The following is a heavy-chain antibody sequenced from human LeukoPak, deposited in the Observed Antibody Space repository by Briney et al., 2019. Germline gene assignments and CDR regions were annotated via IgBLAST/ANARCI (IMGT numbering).Heavy chain of an antibody. CDR2: IYYYGGT. CDR3: ARNRTTTGVIERVDVFDV. V-gene: IGHV4-39*01. CDR1: GDSISSRSYY. Sequence: SETLSLTCTVSGDSISSRSYYLGWIRQPPGKGLEWIGSIYYYGGTYYNPSLKSRITISVDTSKSQISLKLSSLTAADTAVYYCARNRTTTGVIERVDVFDVWGQGIIVTVSS. J-gene: IGHJ3*01. D-gene: IGHD2-8*02.